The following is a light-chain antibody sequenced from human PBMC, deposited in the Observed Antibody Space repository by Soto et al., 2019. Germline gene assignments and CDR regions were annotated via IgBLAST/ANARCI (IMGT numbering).Light chain of an antibody. Sequence: DIQMTQSPSTLSASIGDRVTITCRASQSIETWLAWYQQKPGQAPNLLIYTASSLQGGVPSRFSGSGSGTEFSLTINSLQPDYLAIYYCQQFNSYPPTFGPGTKVDVK. CDR2: TAS. CDR3: QQFNSYPPT. V-gene: IGKV1-5*03. CDR1: QSIETW. J-gene: IGKJ3*01.